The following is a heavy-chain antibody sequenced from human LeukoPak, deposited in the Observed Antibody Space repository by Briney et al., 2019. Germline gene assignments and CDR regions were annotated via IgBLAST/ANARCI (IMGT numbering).Heavy chain of an antibody. CDR3: ASLPFCFYYVMDV. D-gene: IGHD2-15*01. J-gene: IGHJ6*02. Sequence: GGSLRLSCAASGFTFSSYSMHWVRQAPGKGLEWVAVISYDGSNKYYADTVKGRLTISRDNSKNTLYLQMNSLRAEDTAVYYCASLPFCFYYVMDVWGQGTRVTVSS. CDR2: ISYDGSNK. CDR1: GFTFSSYS. V-gene: IGHV3-30*04.